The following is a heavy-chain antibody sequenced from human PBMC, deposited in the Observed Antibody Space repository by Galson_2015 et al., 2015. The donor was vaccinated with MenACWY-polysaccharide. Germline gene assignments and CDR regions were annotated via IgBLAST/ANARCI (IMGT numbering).Heavy chain of an antibody. V-gene: IGHV3-7*03. D-gene: IGHD3-16*01. CDR3: ARVSVRFGGSRTSVIDH. Sequence: SLRLSCAAPGFSFSSYWMSWVRQAPGKGLEWVANIKEGGSEKNYVDSVKGRFTISRDNAKNSLYLQMNSLRAEDTAVYYCARVSVRFGGSRTSVIDHWGQGTLVTVSS. J-gene: IGHJ4*02. CDR2: IKEGGSEK. CDR1: GFSFSSYW.